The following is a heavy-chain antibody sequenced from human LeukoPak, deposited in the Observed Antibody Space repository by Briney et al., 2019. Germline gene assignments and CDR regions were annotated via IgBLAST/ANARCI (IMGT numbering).Heavy chain of an antibody. Sequence: PSETLSLTCAVYGGSFSGYYWSWIRQPPGKGLEWIGEINHSGSTNYNPSLKSRVTISVDTSKNQFSLKLSSVTAADTAVYYCARETPIVGAPFDYWGQGALVTVSS. V-gene: IGHV4-34*09. D-gene: IGHD1-26*01. J-gene: IGHJ4*02. CDR2: INHSGST. CDR3: ARETPIVGAPFDY. CDR1: GGSFSGYY.